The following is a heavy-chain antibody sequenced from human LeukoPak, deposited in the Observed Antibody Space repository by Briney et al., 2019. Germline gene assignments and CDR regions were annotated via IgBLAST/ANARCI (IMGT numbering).Heavy chain of an antibody. CDR2: ISYDGSNK. CDR1: GFTFSSYG. J-gene: IGHJ4*02. D-gene: IGHD3-22*01. Sequence: PGRSLRLSCAASGFTFSSYGMHWVRQAPGKGLEWVAVISYDGSNKYYADSVKGRFTISRDNSKNTLYLQMNSLRAEDTAVYYCAKDASEDYYDSSGYPYFNYWGQGTLVTVSS. V-gene: IGHV3-30*18. CDR3: AKDASEDYYDSSGYPYFNY.